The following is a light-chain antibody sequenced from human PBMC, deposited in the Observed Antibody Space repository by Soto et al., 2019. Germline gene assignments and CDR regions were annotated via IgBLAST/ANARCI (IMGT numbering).Light chain of an antibody. CDR3: SSYTGSSTLSV. Sequence: QSVLTLPASVSGSPGHSITISCTGTSSDFGSYNYVSWYQQHPGKAPKLMIYDVSNRPSGVSNRFSGSKSGNTASLTISGLQAEDEADYYCSSYTGSSTLSVFGTGTKVTVL. CDR2: DVS. J-gene: IGLJ1*01. V-gene: IGLV2-14*01. CDR1: SSDFGSYNY.